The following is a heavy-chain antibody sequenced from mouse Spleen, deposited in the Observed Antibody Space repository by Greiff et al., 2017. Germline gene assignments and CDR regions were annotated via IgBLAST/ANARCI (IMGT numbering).Heavy chain of an antibody. J-gene: IGHJ4*01. V-gene: IGHV3-6*01. Sequence: EVQLQESGPGLVKPSQSLSLTCSVTGYSITSGYYWNWIRQFPGNKLEWMGNISYDGSNNYNPSLKNRISITRDTSKNQFFLKLNSVTTEDTATYYCAREDYDYLYYYAMDYWGQGTSVTVSS. CDR2: ISYDGSN. CDR3: AREDYDYLYYYAMDY. D-gene: IGHD2-4*01. CDR1: GYSITSGYY.